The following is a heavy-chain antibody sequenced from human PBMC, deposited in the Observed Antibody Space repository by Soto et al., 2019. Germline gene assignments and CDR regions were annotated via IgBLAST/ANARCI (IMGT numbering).Heavy chain of an antibody. Sequence: ASVKVSCKASGYTFTGYYMHWVRQAPGQGLEWMGWINPNSGGTNYAQKFQGWVTMTRDTSISTAYMELSRLRSDDTAVYYCDRVLLSHRYLKSWRQGALVTVSS. CDR2: INPNSGGT. D-gene: IGHD1-20*01. CDR3: DRVLLSHRYLKS. CDR1: GYTFTGYY. J-gene: IGHJ4*02. V-gene: IGHV1-2*04.